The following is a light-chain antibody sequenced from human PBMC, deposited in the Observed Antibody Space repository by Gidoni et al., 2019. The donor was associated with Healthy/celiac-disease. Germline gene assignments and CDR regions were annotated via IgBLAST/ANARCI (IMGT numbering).Light chain of an antibody. Sequence: DIQMTQSLSSLSASVGDRVTITCRASQSISSYLNWYQLKPGKAPKLLIYAASSLQSGVPSRFSGSGSGTDFTLTISSLQPEDFATYYCQQSYSTPPWTFGQGTKVEIK. CDR1: QSISSY. V-gene: IGKV1-39*01. CDR3: QQSYSTPPWT. J-gene: IGKJ1*01. CDR2: AAS.